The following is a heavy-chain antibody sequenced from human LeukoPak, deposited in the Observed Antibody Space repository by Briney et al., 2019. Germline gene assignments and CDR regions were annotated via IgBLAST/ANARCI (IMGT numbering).Heavy chain of an antibody. CDR1: GYTFTGYY. CDR3: ARGYGFLTGYYAIDY. V-gene: IGHV1-2*02. D-gene: IGHD3/OR15-3a*01. J-gene: IGHJ4*02. Sequence: ASVKVSCKASGYTFTGYYIHWVRQAPGQGLEWMGWINPNSGGTNYAQKFQGRVTMTRNTSISTAYMELSSLRSEDTAVYYCARGYGFLTGYYAIDYWGQGTLVTVSS. CDR2: INPNSGGT.